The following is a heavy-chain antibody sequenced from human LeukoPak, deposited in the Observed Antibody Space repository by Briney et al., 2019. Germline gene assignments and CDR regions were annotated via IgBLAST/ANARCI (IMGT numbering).Heavy chain of an antibody. CDR2: MYTTGNT. D-gene: IGHD3-10*01. Sequence: SQTLSLTCTVSGDSISSGGYCWTWIRQPAGKGLEWIGRMYTTGNTDYNPSLKSRVTISVDTSKNQFSLKLSSVSAADTAVYYCARDRGISVARGVPSWFDPWGQGTLVTVSS. J-gene: IGHJ5*02. CDR1: GDSISSGGYC. CDR3: ARDRGISVARGVPSWFDP. V-gene: IGHV4-61*02.